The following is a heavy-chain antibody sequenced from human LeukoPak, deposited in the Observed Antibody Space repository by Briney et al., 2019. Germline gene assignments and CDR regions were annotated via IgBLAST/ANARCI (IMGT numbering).Heavy chain of an antibody. Sequence: SDTLSLTCTVSGGSISSYYWSWIRQPPGKGLEWIGYIYYSGSTNYNPSLKSRVTISVDTSKNQFSLKLSSVTAADTAVYYCARSLRGGYFDYWGQGTLVTVSS. CDR2: IYYSGST. V-gene: IGHV4-59*08. D-gene: IGHD3-16*01. CDR1: GGSISSYY. CDR3: ARSLRGGYFDY. J-gene: IGHJ4*02.